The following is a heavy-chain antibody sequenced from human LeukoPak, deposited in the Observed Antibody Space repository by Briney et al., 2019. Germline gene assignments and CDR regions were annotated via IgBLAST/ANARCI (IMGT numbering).Heavy chain of an antibody. J-gene: IGHJ4*02. CDR2: INHSGST. CDR3: ARGRPSSGYYFLSQRRAPFDY. CDR1: GGSISSSSYY. V-gene: IGHV4-39*07. D-gene: IGHD3-22*01. Sequence: SETLSLTCTVSGGSISSSSYYWSWICQPPGKGLEWIGEINHSGSTNYNPSLKSRVTISVDTSKNQFSLKLSSVTAADTAVYYCARGRPSSGYYFLSQRRAPFDYWGQGTLVTVSS.